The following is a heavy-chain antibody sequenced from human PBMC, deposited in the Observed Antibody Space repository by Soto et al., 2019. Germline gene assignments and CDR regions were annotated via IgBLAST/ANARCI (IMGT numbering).Heavy chain of an antibody. CDR2: ISYDGSYK. D-gene: IGHD6-19*01. CDR3: ARDSSGWLNWFDP. V-gene: IGHV3-30*03. Sequence: GGSLRLSCAASGFTFRTYGMHWVRQAPGKGLEWVAVISYDGSYKHYADSVKGRFTISRDNSKNTLYLQMNSLRDEDTAVYYCARDSSGWLNWFDPWGQGTLVTVSS. J-gene: IGHJ5*02. CDR1: GFTFRTYG.